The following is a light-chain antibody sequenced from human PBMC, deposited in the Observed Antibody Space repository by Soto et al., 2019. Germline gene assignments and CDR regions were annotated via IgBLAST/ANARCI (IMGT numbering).Light chain of an antibody. V-gene: IGKV1-5*03. CDR1: QTISSW. Sequence: DIQMTESPSTLSASVAHRLNITYRASQTISSWLAWYQQKPGKAPKLLIYNASTLKSGVPSRFSGSGSGTEFTLTISSLQPDDFATYYCQHYYSYSEAFGQGTKVDIK. CDR3: QHYYSYSEA. J-gene: IGKJ1*01. CDR2: NAS.